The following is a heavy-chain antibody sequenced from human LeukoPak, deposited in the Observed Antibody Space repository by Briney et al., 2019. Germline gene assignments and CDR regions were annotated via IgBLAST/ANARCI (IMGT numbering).Heavy chain of an antibody. CDR1: GFTFSSYA. CDR2: ISGSGGST. J-gene: IGHJ4*02. D-gene: IGHD1-26*01. Sequence: GGSLRLSRAASGFTFSSYAMSWVRQAPGKGLEWVSAISGSGGSTYYADSVKGRFTISRDNSKNTLYLQMNSLRAEDTAVYYCAKDGGATGGFDHWGQGTLVTVSS. CDR3: AKDGGATGGFDH. V-gene: IGHV3-23*01.